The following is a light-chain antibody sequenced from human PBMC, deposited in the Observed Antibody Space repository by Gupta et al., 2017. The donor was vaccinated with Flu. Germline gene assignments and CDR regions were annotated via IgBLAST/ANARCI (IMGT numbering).Light chain of an antibody. Sequence: PGQTARITCSGDALPEQYGYWYQQKPGQAPALLIYKNNERPSGIPERLSGSSSGTTVTLTISGVQAEDEAEYYCQSADRSGTVVFGGGTKLTVL. J-gene: IGLJ2*01. V-gene: IGLV3-25*03. CDR3: QSADRSGTVV. CDR1: ALPEQY. CDR2: KNN.